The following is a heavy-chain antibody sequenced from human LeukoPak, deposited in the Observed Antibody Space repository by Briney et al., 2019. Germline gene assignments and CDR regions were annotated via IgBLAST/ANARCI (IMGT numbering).Heavy chain of an antibody. CDR3: ARGDFATGLFTH. V-gene: IGHV4-61*02. CDR1: GGSLTNGPFY. Sequence: SETLSLTCTVSGGSLTNGPFYWSWIRQPAGKGLEWIGRISTSGNTNYRASLDGRVTISIDTSKNEFSLQLTSVAAADTAMYFCARGDFATGLFTHWGQGILVTVSS. CDR2: ISTSGNT. D-gene: IGHD1-1*01. J-gene: IGHJ4*02.